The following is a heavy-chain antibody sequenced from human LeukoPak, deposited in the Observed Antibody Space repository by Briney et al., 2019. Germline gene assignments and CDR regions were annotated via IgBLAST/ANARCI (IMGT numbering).Heavy chain of an antibody. CDR3: ARYYYGSGSYYFDY. CDR2: IKQDGSEK. J-gene: IGHJ4*02. D-gene: IGHD3-10*01. V-gene: IGHV3-7*01. Sequence: PGGSLRLSCAASGFTFSSYWMSWVRQAPWKGLEWVANIKQDGSEKYYVDSVKGRFTISRDNAKNSLYLQMNSLRAEDTAVYYCARYYYGSGSYYFDYWGQGTLVTVSS. CDR1: GFTFSSYW.